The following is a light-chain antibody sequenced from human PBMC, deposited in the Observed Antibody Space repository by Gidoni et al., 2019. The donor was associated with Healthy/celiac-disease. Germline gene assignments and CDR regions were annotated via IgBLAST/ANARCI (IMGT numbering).Light chain of an antibody. J-gene: IGLJ3*02. Sequence: QPVLTQPPSAAGTPGHTGTVSCSGSSSNIGSNTVHRYQQLPGTAPELLIYSNNQRPSGVPARFSGSMSGTSAALTVSGLQSEDEADYYCAAWGDSLDGPHWVFGGGTKLTVL. CDR1: SSNIGSNT. V-gene: IGLV1-44*01. CDR2: SNN. CDR3: AAWGDSLDGPHWV.